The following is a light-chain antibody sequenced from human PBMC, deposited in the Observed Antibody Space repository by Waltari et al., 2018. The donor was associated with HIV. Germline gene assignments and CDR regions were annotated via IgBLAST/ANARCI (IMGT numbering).Light chain of an antibody. CDR2: SDD. CDR3: AVWDDSLDGQPV. V-gene: IGLV1-44*01. J-gene: IGLJ7*01. CDR1: RPKTCSNT. Sequence: QSVLTPPASASGKPGQRVTIPCSGSRPKTCSNTLSWLPQLPATAPKLLIFSDDQRPSGVPYRFSGSKSGTSASLAISGLQFEDEAVYFCAVWDDSLDGQPVFGGGTLLTV.